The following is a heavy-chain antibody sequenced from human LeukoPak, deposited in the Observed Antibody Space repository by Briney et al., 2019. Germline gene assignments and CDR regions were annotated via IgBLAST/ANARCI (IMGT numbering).Heavy chain of an antibody. Sequence: GGSLRLSCAASGFTFSSYSMNWVRQAPGKGLEWVSYISSSSSTIYYADSVKGRFTISRNNAKNSLYLQMNSLRAEDTAVYYCARVLRYFDWLEGYYMDVWGKGTTVTVSS. D-gene: IGHD3-9*01. J-gene: IGHJ6*03. CDR3: ARVLRYFDWLEGYYMDV. CDR2: ISSSSSTI. V-gene: IGHV3-48*01. CDR1: GFTFSSYS.